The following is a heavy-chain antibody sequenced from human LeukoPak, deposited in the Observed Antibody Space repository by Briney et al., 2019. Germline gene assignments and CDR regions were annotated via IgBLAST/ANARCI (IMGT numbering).Heavy chain of an antibody. J-gene: IGHJ5*02. CDR3: ARLTARITIFGVVRGSYWFDP. Sequence: PGGSLRLSCAASGFTFSSYAMSWVRQAPGKGLEWVSAISGSGGSTYYADSVKGRFTISRDNSKNTLYLQMNSLRAEDTAVYYCARLTARITIFGVVRGSYWFDPWGQGTLVTASS. CDR1: GFTFSSYA. D-gene: IGHD3-3*01. CDR2: ISGSGGST. V-gene: IGHV3-23*01.